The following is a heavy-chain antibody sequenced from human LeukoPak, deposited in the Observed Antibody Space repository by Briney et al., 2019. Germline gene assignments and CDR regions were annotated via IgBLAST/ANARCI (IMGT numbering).Heavy chain of an antibody. J-gene: IGHJ4*02. CDR1: GDSISSSNSY. CDR3: ARMTVVTLDY. Sequence: SETLSLTCTVSGDSISSSNSYWGWIRQPPGKGLEWIGSIYYSGNTYYNASLKSRVTISVDKSKNQFSLKLSSVTAADTAVYYCARMTVVTLDYWGQGTLVTVSS. CDR2: IYYSGNT. V-gene: IGHV4-39*07. D-gene: IGHD4-23*01.